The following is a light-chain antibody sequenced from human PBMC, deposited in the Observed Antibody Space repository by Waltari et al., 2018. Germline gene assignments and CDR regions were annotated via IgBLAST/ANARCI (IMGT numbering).Light chain of an antibody. J-gene: IGLJ2*01. CDR3: ATWDDRLTGVV. CDR1: YSNIGSNI. V-gene: IGLV1-44*01. CDR2: SNE. Sequence: QSVLTQPPSASGTPGQRVTISCSGSYSNIGSNIVTWYQQLPGTAPKLLIESNEYRASGGPDRFSGSKSGTSASLAISGLQSEDEADYYCATWDDRLTGVVFGGGTRVTVL.